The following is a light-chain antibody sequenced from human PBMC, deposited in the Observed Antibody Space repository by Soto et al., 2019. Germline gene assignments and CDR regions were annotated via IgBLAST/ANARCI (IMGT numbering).Light chain of an antibody. Sequence: EIVMTQSPATLSVSPGQRATLSCRASQSVSSYLAWYQQKPGQAPRLLIYGASIRATGIPARFSGSGSGTRFTLTISSLQSEDFAVYYCHQYNHWYTFGQGTKLEIK. CDR3: HQYNHWYT. CDR2: GAS. CDR1: QSVSSY. J-gene: IGKJ2*01. V-gene: IGKV3-15*01.